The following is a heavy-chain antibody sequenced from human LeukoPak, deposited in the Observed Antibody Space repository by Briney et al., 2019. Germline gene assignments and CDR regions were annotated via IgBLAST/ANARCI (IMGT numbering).Heavy chain of an antibody. CDR1: GFTFSSYS. CDR2: IGSSSSYI. V-gene: IGHV3-21*01. J-gene: IGHJ5*02. D-gene: IGHD2-2*01. CDR3: ARDYCSSTSCYLDP. Sequence: GGSLRLSCAASGFTFSSYSMNWVRQAPGKGLEWVSSIGSSSSYIYYADSVKGRFTISRDNAKNSLYLQMNSLRAEDTAVYYCARDYCSSTSCYLDPWGQGTLVTVSS.